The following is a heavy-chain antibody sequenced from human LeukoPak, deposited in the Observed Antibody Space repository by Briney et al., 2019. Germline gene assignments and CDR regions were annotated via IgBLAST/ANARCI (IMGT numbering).Heavy chain of an antibody. CDR1: GGSISSYY. Sequence: SETLSLTCTASGGSISSYYWSWIWQPAGKGLEWIGRIYTSGSTNYNPSLKSRVTMSVDTSKNQFSLKLSSVTAADTAVYYCARGRTRGYYDSSGYYWYFDYWGQGTLVTVSS. CDR3: ARGRTRGYYDSSGYYWYFDY. V-gene: IGHV4-4*07. D-gene: IGHD3-22*01. CDR2: IYTSGST. J-gene: IGHJ4*02.